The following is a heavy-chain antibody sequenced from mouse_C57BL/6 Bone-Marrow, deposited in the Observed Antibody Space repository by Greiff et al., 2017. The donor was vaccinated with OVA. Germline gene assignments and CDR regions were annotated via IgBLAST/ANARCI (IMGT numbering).Heavy chain of an antibody. D-gene: IGHD2-10*02. Sequence: QVQLKQSGPELVRPGTSVKMSCKASGYTFTNYWMGWAKQRPGQGLEWIGEIYPGGGYTNYNEKFKGKATLTADKSSSTAYMQFRSLTSEDSAIDYCARWGYGLAYWGQGTLATVSA. CDR2: IYPGGGYT. V-gene: IGHV1-63*01. CDR3: ARWGYGLAY. J-gene: IGHJ3*01. CDR1: GYTFTNYW.